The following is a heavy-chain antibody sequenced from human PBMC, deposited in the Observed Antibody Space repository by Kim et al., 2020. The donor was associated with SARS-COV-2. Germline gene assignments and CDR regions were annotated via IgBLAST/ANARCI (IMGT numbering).Heavy chain of an antibody. Sequence: ASVKVSCKASGYTFTSYYMHWVRQAPGQGLEWMGIINPSGGSTSYAQKFQGRVTMTRDTSTSTVYMELSSLRSEDTAVYYCASSGRLLWFGELSNYYYYGMDVWGQGTTVTVSS. CDR2: INPSGGST. CDR1: GYTFTSYY. D-gene: IGHD3-10*01. V-gene: IGHV1-46*01. CDR3: ASSGRLLWFGELSNYYYYGMDV. J-gene: IGHJ6*02.